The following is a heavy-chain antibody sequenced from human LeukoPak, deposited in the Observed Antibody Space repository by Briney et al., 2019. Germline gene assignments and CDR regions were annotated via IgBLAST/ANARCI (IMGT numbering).Heavy chain of an antibody. CDR3: ARDPPPPGASSYGYEY. CDR1: GFTFSSYA. J-gene: IGHJ4*02. D-gene: IGHD5-18*01. V-gene: IGHV3-30*04. CDR2: ISYDGSNK. Sequence: GRSLRLSCAASGFTFSSYAMHWVRQAPGKGLEWVAVISYDGSNKYYADSVKGRFTISRDNSKNTLYLQMNSLTAEDTAVYYCARDPPPPGASSYGYEYWGQGTLVTVSS.